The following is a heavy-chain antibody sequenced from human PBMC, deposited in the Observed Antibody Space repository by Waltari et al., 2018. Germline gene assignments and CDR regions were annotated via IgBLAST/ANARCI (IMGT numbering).Heavy chain of an antibody. CDR3: AKDMISYYGDYYFDY. V-gene: IGHV3-30*02. CDR1: GFTFNSYG. D-gene: IGHD4-17*01. Sequence: QVQLVESGGGVVQPGGSLRLSCATSGFTFNSYGMHWVRQAPGKGLEWVAFIRFDGSTKYYTDSVKGRFTISRDNSKKTLYLQMNDLRVEDTAIYNCAKDMISYYGDYYFDYWGQGTLVTVSS. J-gene: IGHJ4*02. CDR2: IRFDGSTK.